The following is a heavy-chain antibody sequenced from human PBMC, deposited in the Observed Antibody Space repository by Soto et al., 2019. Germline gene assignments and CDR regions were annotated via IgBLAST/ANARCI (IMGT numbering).Heavy chain of an antibody. V-gene: IGHV4-39*01. D-gene: IGHD3-22*01. Sequence: SETLSITCTVSGGSISSSSYYWGWIRQPPGKGLEWIGSIYYSGSTYYNPSLKSRVTISVDTSKNQFSLKLSSVTAADTAVYYCMLGSGWKDFDYWGRGTLVTVSS. CDR3: MLGSGWKDFDY. CDR2: IYYSGST. CDR1: GGSISSSSYY. J-gene: IGHJ4*02.